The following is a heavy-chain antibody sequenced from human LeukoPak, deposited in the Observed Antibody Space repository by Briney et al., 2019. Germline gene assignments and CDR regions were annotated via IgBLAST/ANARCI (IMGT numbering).Heavy chain of an antibody. CDR2: ITSSSSYI. Sequence: PGGSLRLSCAASGFTFSSYEMNWVRQAPGKGLEWISSITSSSSYINYADSVKGRFTISRDNANNSLYLQMNSLRAEDTAVYYCAREKYYGSGSYAYWGQGTLVTVSS. J-gene: IGHJ4*02. D-gene: IGHD3-10*01. V-gene: IGHV3-21*01. CDR3: AREKYYGSGSYAY. CDR1: GFTFSSYE.